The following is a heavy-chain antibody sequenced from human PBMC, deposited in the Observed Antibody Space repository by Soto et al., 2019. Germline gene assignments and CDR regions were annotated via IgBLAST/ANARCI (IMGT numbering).Heavy chain of an antibody. D-gene: IGHD3-22*01. J-gene: IGHJ4*02. CDR2: IYYLGNT. V-gene: IGHV4-39*07. CDR1: GGSISSGSSY. Sequence: SETLSLTCTVAGGSISSGSSYWGWIRQPPGKGLEWIGSIYYLGNTYYNPSLGGRVSISVDTSKNQFSLKLSSVTAADTAVYYCARDSPSHYYDSSGYSNWGQGTLVTVSS. CDR3: ARDSPSHYYDSSGYSN.